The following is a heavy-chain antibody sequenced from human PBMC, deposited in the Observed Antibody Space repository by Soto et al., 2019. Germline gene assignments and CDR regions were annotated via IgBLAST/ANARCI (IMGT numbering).Heavy chain of an antibody. CDR3: ARARPGTIGFDY. Sequence: PSQTLSLTGDISWDRCSRNSAACDWSRQSPSRGLECLGRTYYRSRCHNEYAVSVQSRIIINPDTSQNQFSLHLNSVTPEDTAVHSCARARPGTIGFDYWRQGTLVTVSS. V-gene: IGHV6-1*01. J-gene: IGHJ4*02. CDR1: WDRCSRNSAA. CDR2: TYYRSRCHN.